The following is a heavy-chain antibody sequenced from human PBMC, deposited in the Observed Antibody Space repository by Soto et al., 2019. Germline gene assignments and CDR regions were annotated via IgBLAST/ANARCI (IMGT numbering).Heavy chain of an antibody. D-gene: IGHD1-7*01. CDR2: IDWEEEK. CDR3: TRSTTWNYEYYFDY. J-gene: IGHJ4*02. V-gene: IGHV2-70*01. CDR1: GFSLIRKGRS. Sequence: STLVHPKETLILTFAFSGFSLIRKGRSVSWIRQPPGKALEFLALIDWEEEKVYSPPLRTRLTAYKGTSKSQVVLTLTNVDPVDTATYYCTRSTTWNYEYYFDYWGQGTLVTVSA.